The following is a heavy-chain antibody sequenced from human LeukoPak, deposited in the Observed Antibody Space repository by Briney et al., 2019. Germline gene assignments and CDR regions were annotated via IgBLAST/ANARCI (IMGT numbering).Heavy chain of an antibody. CDR1: GGSISSSGYF. CDR2: ISYSGRT. J-gene: IGHJ3*02. V-gene: IGHV4-39*07. Sequence: PSETLSLTCTVSGGSISSSGYFWGWIRQPPGQGLEWIGSISYSGRTYYNPSLKSRVTISVDTSKNQFSLKLSSVTAADTAVYYCARSTIGLLAFDIWGQGTMVTVSS. CDR3: ARSTIGLLAFDI. D-gene: IGHD2-21*02.